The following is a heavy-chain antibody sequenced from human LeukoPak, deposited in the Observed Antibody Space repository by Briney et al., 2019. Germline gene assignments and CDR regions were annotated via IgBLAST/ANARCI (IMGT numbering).Heavy chain of an antibody. CDR2: IYSGGST. CDR1: GFTVSSNY. J-gene: IGHJ3*02. CDR3: ARWNGGNSGDAFDI. V-gene: IGHV3-53*01. Sequence: GGSLRLSCAASGFTVSSNYMSWVRQAPGKGLEWVSVIYSGGSTYYADSVKGRFTISRDNSKNTLYLQMNSLRAEDTAVYYCARWNGGNSGDAFDIWGQGTMVTVSS. D-gene: IGHD4-23*01.